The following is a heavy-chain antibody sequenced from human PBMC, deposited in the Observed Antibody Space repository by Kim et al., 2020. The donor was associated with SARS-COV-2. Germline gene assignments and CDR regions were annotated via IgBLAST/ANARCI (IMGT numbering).Heavy chain of an antibody. D-gene: IGHD6-19*01. CDR2: FDPEDGET. CDR3: ATDIAVAGTTIDYYHGMDV. V-gene: IGHV1-24*01. Sequence: ASVKVSCKVSGYTLTTLSMHWVRQAPGKGLEWMGGFDPEDGETIYAQKFQGRVTMTEDTSTDTAYMELSSLRSEDTAVYYCATDIAVAGTTIDYYHGMDVWGQGTTVTVSS. CDR1: GYTLTTLS. J-gene: IGHJ6*02.